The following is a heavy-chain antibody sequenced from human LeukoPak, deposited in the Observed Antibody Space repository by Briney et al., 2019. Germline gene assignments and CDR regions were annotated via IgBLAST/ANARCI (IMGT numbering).Heavy chain of an antibody. CDR3: ARGTLVWGWGSDYYYYGMDV. J-gene: IGHJ6*02. CDR1: GGSISSYY. Sequence: PSETLSLTCTVSGGSISSYYWSWIRQPPGKGLEWIGYIYYSGSTNYNPSLKSRVTISVDTSKNQFSLQLNSVTPEDTAVYYCARGTLVWGWGSDYYYYGMDVWGQGTTVTVSS. V-gene: IGHV4-59*12. CDR2: IYYSGST. D-gene: IGHD3-16*01.